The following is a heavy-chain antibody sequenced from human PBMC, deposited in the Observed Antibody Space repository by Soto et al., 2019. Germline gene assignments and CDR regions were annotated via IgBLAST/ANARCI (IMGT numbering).Heavy chain of an antibody. CDR3: ARGNGSTAYYDFWSGYSRNDY. CDR2: INPSGGST. CDR1: GYTFTSYY. V-gene: IGHV1-46*01. D-gene: IGHD3-3*01. Sequence: ASVKVSCKASGYTFTSYYMHWVRQAPGQGLEWMGIINPSGGSTSYAKKFQGRVTMTRDTSTSTVYMELSSLRSEDTAVYYCARGNGSTAYYDFWSGYSRNDYWGQGTLVTVSS. J-gene: IGHJ4*02.